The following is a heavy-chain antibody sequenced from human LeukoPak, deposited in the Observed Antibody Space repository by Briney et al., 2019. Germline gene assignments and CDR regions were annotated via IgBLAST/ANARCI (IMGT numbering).Heavy chain of an antibody. J-gene: IGHJ3*02. Sequence: GGALRLSRAASGFTLSSYAMHWGRQAPGKGLGNVSGISSNGGSTYYASSLKARFTISRDNSKNTLFLQMGSLRAEDMAVYYCATNSTTGTSGAFDIWGQGTMVTVSS. CDR3: ATNSTTGTSGAFDI. CDR2: ISSNGGST. D-gene: IGHD1-1*01. V-gene: IGHV3-64*01. CDR1: GFTLSSYA.